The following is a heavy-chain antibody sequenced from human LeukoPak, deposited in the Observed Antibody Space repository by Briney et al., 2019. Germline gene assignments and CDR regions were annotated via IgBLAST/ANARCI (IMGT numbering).Heavy chain of an antibody. D-gene: IGHD1-1*01. CDR2: ITSRSSHI. V-gene: IGHV3-21*01. CDR1: GFAFNSYS. CDR3: ARVAQGASTENYYYYYMDV. J-gene: IGHJ6*03. Sequence: PGGSLRLSCAASGFAFNSYSIKWVRQAPGKGLEWVSSITSRSSHIYYADSVKGRFTISRDNAKNSLDLQMSSLRAEDTAVYYRARVAQGASTENYYYYYMDVWGKGTTVTVSS.